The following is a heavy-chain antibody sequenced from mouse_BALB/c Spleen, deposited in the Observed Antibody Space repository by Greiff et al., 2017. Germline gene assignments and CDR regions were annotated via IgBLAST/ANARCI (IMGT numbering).Heavy chain of an antibody. CDR2: IYPYNGGT. D-gene: IGHD2-2*01. CDR3: ARGDGYDGYWYFDV. V-gene: IGHV1S29*02. CDR1: GYTFTDYN. J-gene: IGHJ1*01. Sequence: EVHLVESGPELVKPGASVKISCKASGYTFTDYNMHWVKQSHGKSLEWIGYIYPYNGGTGYNQKFKSKATLTVDNSSSTAYMELRSLTSEDSAVYYCARGDGYDGYWYFDVWGAGTTVTVSS.